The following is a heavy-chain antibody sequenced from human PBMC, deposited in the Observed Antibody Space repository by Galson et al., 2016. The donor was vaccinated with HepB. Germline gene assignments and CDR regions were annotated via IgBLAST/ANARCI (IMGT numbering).Heavy chain of an antibody. CDR2: INQEGSEK. J-gene: IGHJ3*02. CDR3: ARGTRYSSGWLEALDI. Sequence: SLRLSCAASGLPFSRHWMSWVRQAPGKGLEWVANINQEGSEKYFVDSVKGRFTISRDNAQNSLYLQMSNLGAADTAIYYCARGTRYSSGWLEALDIWGQGTMVTVSS. V-gene: IGHV3-7*01. D-gene: IGHD6-19*01. CDR1: GLPFSRHW.